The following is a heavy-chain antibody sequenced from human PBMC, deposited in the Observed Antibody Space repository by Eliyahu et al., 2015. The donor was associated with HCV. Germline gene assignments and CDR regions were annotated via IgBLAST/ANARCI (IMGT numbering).Heavy chain of an antibody. Sequence: QVQLVQSGAEMKKPGASVKVSCKTSGXIFTSYGISWVRQAPGQGLEWMGSISAYNGNINSAQNLQGRVTMTTDTSTNTAYMELKSLRSDDTAVYYCARDALWGIVGTTYYFDYWGQGTLVTVSS. CDR1: GXIFTSYG. D-gene: IGHD1-26*01. CDR2: ISAYNGNI. J-gene: IGHJ4*02. V-gene: IGHV1-18*01. CDR3: ARDALWGIVGTTYYFDY.